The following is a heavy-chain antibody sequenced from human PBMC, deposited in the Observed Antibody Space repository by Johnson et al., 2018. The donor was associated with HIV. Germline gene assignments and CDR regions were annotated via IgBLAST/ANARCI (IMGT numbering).Heavy chain of an antibody. CDR2: IKQDGSEK. J-gene: IGHJ3*02. D-gene: IGHD4-23*01. V-gene: IGHV3-7*01. Sequence: VQLVESGGGLVKPGGSLRLSCAASGFTFSSYWMSWVRQAPGKGLEWVANIKQDGSEKYYVDSVKGRFTISRDNAKNTLHLQMNSLRAEDTAVYNCARDGGYGGYDAFDIWGQGTMVTVSS. CDR3: ARDGGYGGYDAFDI. CDR1: GFTFSSYW.